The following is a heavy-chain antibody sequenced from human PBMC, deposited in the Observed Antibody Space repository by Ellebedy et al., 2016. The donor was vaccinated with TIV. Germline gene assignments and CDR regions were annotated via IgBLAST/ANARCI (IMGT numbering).Heavy chain of an antibody. Sequence: ASVKVSCXASGYTFTSYAMHWVRQAPGQRLEWMGWINAGNGNTKYSQKFQGRVTITRDTSASTAYMELSSLRSEDTAVYYCARRYYDSSGHADYGMDVWGQGTTVTVSS. CDR1: GYTFTSYA. V-gene: IGHV1-3*01. D-gene: IGHD3-22*01. CDR3: ARRYYDSSGHADYGMDV. CDR2: INAGNGNT. J-gene: IGHJ6*02.